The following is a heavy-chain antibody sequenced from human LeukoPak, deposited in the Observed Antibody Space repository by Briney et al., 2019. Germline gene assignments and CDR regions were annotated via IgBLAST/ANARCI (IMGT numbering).Heavy chain of an antibody. Sequence: PGGSLRLSCAASGFTFSGSAMHWVRQASGKGLEWVGRIRSKANSYATAYAASVKGRFTISRDDSKNTAYLRMNSLKTEDTAVYYCTRPTYYYDSSGYYPTGNWFDPWGQGTLVTVSS. D-gene: IGHD3-22*01. CDR2: IRSKANSYAT. V-gene: IGHV3-73*01. CDR3: TRPTYYYDSSGYYPTGNWFDP. J-gene: IGHJ5*02. CDR1: GFTFSGSA.